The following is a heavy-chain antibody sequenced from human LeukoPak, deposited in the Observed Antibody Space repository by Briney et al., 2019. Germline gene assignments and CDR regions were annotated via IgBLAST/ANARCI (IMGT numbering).Heavy chain of an antibody. Sequence: PSETLSLTCTVSGGSINSYYWSWIRQPPGKGLEWIGYISYSGSTNYNPSLKSRVTISVDTSKNQFSLKLSSVTAADTAVYYCARHTPPTVTIFDYWGQGTLVTVSS. CDR2: ISYSGST. CDR3: ARHTPPTVTIFDY. D-gene: IGHD4-17*01. V-gene: IGHV4-59*08. CDR1: GGSINSYY. J-gene: IGHJ4*02.